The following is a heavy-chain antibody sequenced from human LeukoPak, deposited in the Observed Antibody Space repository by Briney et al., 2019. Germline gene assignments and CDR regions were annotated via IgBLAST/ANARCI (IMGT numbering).Heavy chain of an antibody. CDR3: ARIEGLAYCGGDCYSGGGVVAFDI. Sequence: GASVKVSCKASGGTFSSYAISWVRQAPEQGLEWMGGIIPIFGTANYAQKFQGRVTITADESTSTAYMELSSLRSEDTAVYYCARIEGLAYCGGDCYSGGGVVAFDIWGQGTMVTVSS. CDR2: IIPIFGTA. CDR1: GGTFSSYA. J-gene: IGHJ3*02. D-gene: IGHD2-21*02. V-gene: IGHV1-69*13.